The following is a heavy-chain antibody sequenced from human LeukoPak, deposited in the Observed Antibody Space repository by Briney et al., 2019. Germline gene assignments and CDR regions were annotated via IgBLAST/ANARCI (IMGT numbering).Heavy chain of an antibody. D-gene: IGHD3-16*01. J-gene: IGHJ4*02. CDR1: GFTVRSNY. CDR2: IKEDGSEK. V-gene: IGHV3-7*01. Sequence: GGSLRLSCAASGFTVRSNYMSWVRQAPGKGLEWVANIKEDGSEKFYVDSVRGRFTISRDNAENSLYLQMNSLRAEDTAVYYCARDDEAYGESVYWGQGTLVTVSS. CDR3: ARDDEAYGESVY.